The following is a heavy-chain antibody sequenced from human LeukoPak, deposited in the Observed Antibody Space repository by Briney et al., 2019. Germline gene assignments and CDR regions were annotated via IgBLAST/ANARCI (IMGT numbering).Heavy chain of an antibody. CDR3: ARDSGTWFYLQD. CDR1: GFSFGSYG. CDR2: IRYGGSHQ. Sequence: GGSLRLSCAASGFSFGSYGMHWVRQAPGKGLEWVAFIRYGGSHQFYADSVRGRFIISRDNPKNTLYLQMNSLRGEDTAVYFCARDSGTWFYLQDWGQGTLVTVSS. D-gene: IGHD2/OR15-2a*01. V-gene: IGHV3-30*02. J-gene: IGHJ1*01.